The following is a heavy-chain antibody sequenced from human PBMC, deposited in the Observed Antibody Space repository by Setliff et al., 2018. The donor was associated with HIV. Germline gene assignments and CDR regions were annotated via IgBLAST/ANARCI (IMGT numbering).Heavy chain of an antibody. CDR3: ARHFPSISLFFGDPGPFDR. V-gene: IGHV1-3*04. CDR2: IDTDNGYR. J-gene: IGHJ4*02. D-gene: IGHD3-10*01. Sequence: ASVKVSCKASGYTFSEYAIHWVRQAPGQRLEWMGRIDTDNGYRRYSPKLQGRVTITKDTSANTAYMELRGLRSEDTAVYFCARHFPSISLFFGDPGPFDRWGRGALVTVSS. CDR1: GYTFSEYA.